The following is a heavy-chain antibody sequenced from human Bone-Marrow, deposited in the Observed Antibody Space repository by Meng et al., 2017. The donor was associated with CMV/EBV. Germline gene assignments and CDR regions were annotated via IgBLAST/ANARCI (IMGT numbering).Heavy chain of an antibody. CDR2: ISSSGSTI. CDR1: GFTFSKYW. J-gene: IGHJ4*02. D-gene: IGHD2-15*01. V-gene: IGHV3-11*04. Sequence: GGSLRLSCVASGFTFSKYWMHWVRQSPGKGLEWVSYISSSGSTIYYADSVKGRFTISRDNAKNSLYLQMNSLRAEDTAVYYCTRDTRSRVVHPYWGQGTLVTVSS. CDR3: TRDTRSRVVHPY.